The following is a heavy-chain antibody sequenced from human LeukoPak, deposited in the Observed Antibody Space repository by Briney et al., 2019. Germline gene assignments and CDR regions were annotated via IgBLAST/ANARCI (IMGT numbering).Heavy chain of an antibody. CDR2: ISGSGGST. J-gene: IGHJ5*02. D-gene: IGHD6-13*01. Sequence: PGGSLRLSCAASGFTFSSYAMSWVRQAPGKGLEWVSAISGSGGSTYYAGSVKGRFTISRDNSKNTLYLQMNSLRAEDTAVYYCAKSAAWAAAAINWFDPWGQGTLVTVSS. CDR3: AKSAAWAAAAINWFDP. V-gene: IGHV3-23*01. CDR1: GFTFSSYA.